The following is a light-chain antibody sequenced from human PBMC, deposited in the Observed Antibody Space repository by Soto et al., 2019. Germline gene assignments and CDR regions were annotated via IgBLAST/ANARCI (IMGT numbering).Light chain of an antibody. J-gene: IGLJ1*01. CDR3: CSWAGSNTFYF. CDR1: TTDVGSYNL. Sequence: QSVLTQPASVSGSPGQSITISCTGTTTDVGSYNLVSWYQQHPGRAPKLMIYEVSRRPSGVSNRFSGSKSGNTASLTISGLQAEDEADYYCCSWAGSNTFYFFGTGTEVTVL. V-gene: IGLV2-23*02. CDR2: EVS.